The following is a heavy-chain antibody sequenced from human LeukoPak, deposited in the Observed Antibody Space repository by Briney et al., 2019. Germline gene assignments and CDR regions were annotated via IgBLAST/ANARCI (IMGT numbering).Heavy chain of an antibody. D-gene: IGHD3-9*01. CDR2: IYYNDDK. CDR3: AHLVVTIDWRSYFDY. Sequence: ESGPTLVNPTPPLTLTCTFSDFALSTPGMGVDWIRHPPVKALEWLAFIYYNDDKRYSPSLRSRLTITRDTSKNQVVLAMTNMDPVDTATYYCAHLVVTIDWRSYFDYWGQGALVTVSS. V-gene: IGHV2-5*01. CDR1: DFALSTPGMG. J-gene: IGHJ4*02.